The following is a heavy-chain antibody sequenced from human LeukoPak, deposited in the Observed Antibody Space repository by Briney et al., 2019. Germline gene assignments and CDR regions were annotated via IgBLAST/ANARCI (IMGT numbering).Heavy chain of an antibody. J-gene: IGHJ4*02. CDR3: AREGPAAISRPFDY. V-gene: IGHV3-7*01. Sequence: GGSLRLSCAASGFTFSSYWMSWVRQAPGKGLEWVANIKQDGSEKYYVDSVKGRFTISRDNAKNSLYLQMNSLRAEDTAVYYCAREGPAAISRPFDYWGQGTLVTVSS. CDR1: GFTFSSYW. D-gene: IGHD2-2*01. CDR2: IKQDGSEK.